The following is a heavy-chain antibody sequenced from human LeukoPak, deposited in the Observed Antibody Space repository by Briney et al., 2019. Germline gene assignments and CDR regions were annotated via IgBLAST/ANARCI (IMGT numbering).Heavy chain of an antibody. Sequence: PGGSLRLFCAASGFTFSTYGMHWVRQAPGKGLEWVTFIRYDGSNQYYADSVKGRFTVSRDNSKNTLYLQMNSLRTEDTAVYYCAIAMVKPYYFDYWGQGTLVTVSS. D-gene: IGHD3-10*01. CDR2: IRYDGSNQ. J-gene: IGHJ4*02. CDR1: GFTFSTYG. V-gene: IGHV3-30*02. CDR3: AIAMVKPYYFDY.